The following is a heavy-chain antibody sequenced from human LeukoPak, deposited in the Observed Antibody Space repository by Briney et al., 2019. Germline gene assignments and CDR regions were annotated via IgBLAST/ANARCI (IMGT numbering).Heavy chain of an antibody. CDR3: ARDRLAVAALTGGWFDP. CDR1: GGSFSGYY. J-gene: IGHJ5*02. D-gene: IGHD6-19*01. Sequence: SETLSLTCAVYGGSFSGYYWSWIRQPPGKGLEWIGEINHSGSTNYNPSLKSRVTMSVDTSKNQFSLKLSSVTAADTAVYYCARDRLAVAALTGGWFDPWGQGTLVTVSS. V-gene: IGHV4-34*01. CDR2: INHSGST.